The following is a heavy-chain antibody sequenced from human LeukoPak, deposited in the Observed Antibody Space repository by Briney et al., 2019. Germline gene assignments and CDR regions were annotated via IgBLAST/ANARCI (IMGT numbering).Heavy chain of an antibody. CDR1: GGSIRSYY. V-gene: IGHV4-34*01. J-gene: IGHJ5*02. D-gene: IGHD5-12*01. Sequence: PSETLSLTCTVSGGSIRSYYWSWIRQPPGKGLEWIGEINHSGSPNYNPSLKSRVTISIDTSKNQFSLKLSPVTAADTAVYYCAREIVAGNWFDPWGQGTLVTVSS. CDR2: INHSGSP. CDR3: AREIVAGNWFDP.